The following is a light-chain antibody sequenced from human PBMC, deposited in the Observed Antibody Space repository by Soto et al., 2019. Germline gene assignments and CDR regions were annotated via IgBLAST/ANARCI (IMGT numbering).Light chain of an antibody. CDR2: EGS. Sequence: QSVLTQPASVSGSPGQSITISCTGTSSDVGSYNLVSWYQQHPGKAPKLMIYEGSKRPSGVSNRFSGSKSGNTASLTISGLQAEDEADYYCCSYAYSSTFWVFGGGTKLTV. V-gene: IGLV2-23*03. J-gene: IGLJ3*02. CDR3: CSYAYSSTFWV. CDR1: SSDVGSYNL.